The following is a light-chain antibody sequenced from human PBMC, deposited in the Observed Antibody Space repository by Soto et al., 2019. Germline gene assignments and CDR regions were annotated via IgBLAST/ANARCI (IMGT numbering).Light chain of an antibody. CDR2: DVS. CDR3: SSYTTISPHVV. J-gene: IGLJ2*01. Sequence: QSALTHPASVSGSPGQSITISCTGTISDVGGYNYVSWYQQHPGKAPKLMIYDVSNRPSGVSNRFSGSKSGNTASLTISGLQAEDETDYYCSSYTTISPHVVFGGGTKLTVL. CDR1: ISDVGGYNY. V-gene: IGLV2-14*01.